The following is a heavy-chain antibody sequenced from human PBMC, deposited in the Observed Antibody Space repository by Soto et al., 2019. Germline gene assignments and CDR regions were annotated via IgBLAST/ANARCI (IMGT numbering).Heavy chain of an antibody. CDR1: GYTFTSYY. D-gene: IGHD3-9*01. CDR3: ARDYDILTAYQYYFDY. V-gene: IGHV1-46*01. Sequence: GASVKVSCKASGYTFTSYYMHWVRQAPGQGLEWMGIINPSGGSTTYEQEFKGRVTMTRDTSTSTVYMEQSSLRSEDTAVYYCARDYDILTAYQYYFDYWGQGTLVTVSS. J-gene: IGHJ4*02. CDR2: INPSGGST.